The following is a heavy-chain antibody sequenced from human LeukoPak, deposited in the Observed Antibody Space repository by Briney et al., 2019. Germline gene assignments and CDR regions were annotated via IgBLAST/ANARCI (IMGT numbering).Heavy chain of an antibody. CDR2: IYYSGST. Sequence: SETLSLTCTVSGGSISSYYWSWIRQPAGKGLEWIGYIYYSGSTYYNPSLKSRVTISVDTSKNQFSLKLSSVTAADTAVYYCARNPGFWSGYYTYWGQGTLVTVSS. CDR3: ARNPGFWSGYYTY. J-gene: IGHJ4*02. V-gene: IGHV4-59*06. D-gene: IGHD3-3*01. CDR1: GGSISSYY.